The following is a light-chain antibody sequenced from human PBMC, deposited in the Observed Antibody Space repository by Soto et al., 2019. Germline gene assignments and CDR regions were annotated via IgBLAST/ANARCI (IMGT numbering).Light chain of an antibody. CDR2: EVS. Sequence: QSALTQPASVSGSPGQSITISCTSTSSDVGSYNYVSWYQQHPGKAPKLMIYEVSNRPSGVSNRFSGSKSGNTASLTISGLQAEDEADYYCSSYTSSSTRVFGTGTKVTVL. CDR1: SSDVGSYNY. CDR3: SSYTSSSTRV. V-gene: IGLV2-14*01. J-gene: IGLJ1*01.